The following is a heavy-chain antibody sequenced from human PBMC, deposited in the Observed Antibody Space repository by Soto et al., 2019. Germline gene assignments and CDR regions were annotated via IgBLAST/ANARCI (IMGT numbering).Heavy chain of an antibody. CDR1: GYTFTSYA. Sequence: QVQLVQSGAEVKKPGASVKVSCKASGYTFTSYAMHWVRQAPGQRLEWMGWINAGNSNTKYSHTFHGRVTITRDTSATTAYIHLSSLTSEDTAVYYSPTAPAYSYGYNWGQATLVTVSS. D-gene: IGHD5-18*01. CDR3: PTAPAYSYGYN. V-gene: IGHV1-3*01. J-gene: IGHJ4*02. CDR2: INAGNSNT.